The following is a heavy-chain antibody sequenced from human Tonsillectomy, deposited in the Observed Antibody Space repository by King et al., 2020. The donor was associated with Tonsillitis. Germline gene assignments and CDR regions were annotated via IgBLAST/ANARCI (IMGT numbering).Heavy chain of an antibody. CDR3: AREVVSYGCSCLDG. V-gene: IGHV3-30*04. Sequence: VQLVESGGGVVQPGRSLRLSCAASGFIFSHYAMHWVRQAPGKGLDWVSLISYDGNKQYYADSVKGRVTISRDNSTNTLYLQMDSLRTDDTAIYYCAREVVSYGCSCLDGWGQGTTVTVSS. D-gene: IGHD3-10*01. J-gene: IGHJ6*02. CDR2: ISYDGNKQ. CDR1: GFIFSHYA.